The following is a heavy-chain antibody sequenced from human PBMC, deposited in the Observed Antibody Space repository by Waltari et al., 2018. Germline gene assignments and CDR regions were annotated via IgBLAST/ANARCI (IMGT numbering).Heavy chain of an antibody. CDR3: ARGRLWWYLWAFDI. CDR1: GGSFSGYY. J-gene: IGHJ3*02. V-gene: IGHV4-34*01. D-gene: IGHD2-15*01. Sequence: QVQLQQWGAGLLKPSETLSLTCAVYGGSFSGYYWSWIRQPPGKGLEWIGEINHSGSTNYNPSLKSRVTISVDTSKNQFSLKLSSVTAADTAVYYCARGRLWWYLWAFDIWGQGTMVTVSS. CDR2: INHSGST.